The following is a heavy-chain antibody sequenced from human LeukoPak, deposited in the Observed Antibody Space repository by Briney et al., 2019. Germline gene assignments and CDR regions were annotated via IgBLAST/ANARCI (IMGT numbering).Heavy chain of an antibody. CDR1: GFTFGDYA. D-gene: IGHD2-15*01. CDR3: ARWYCSGGSCYLGNFDY. V-gene: IGHV3-74*01. CDR2: INGDGSTT. Sequence: GGSLRLSCTGSGFTFGDYAMSWVRQAPGKGLEWVSRINGDGSTTTCADSVKGRFTISRDNAKNTLYLQMSSLRAEDTAVYYCARWYCSGGSCYLGNFDYWGQGTLVTVSS. J-gene: IGHJ4*02.